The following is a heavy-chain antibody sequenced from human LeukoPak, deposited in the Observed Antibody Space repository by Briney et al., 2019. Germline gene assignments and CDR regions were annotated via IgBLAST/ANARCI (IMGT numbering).Heavy chain of an antibody. CDR3: ARGLGTDYYCYMDV. CDR2: ISVYNGNT. J-gene: IGHJ6*03. V-gene: IGHV1-18*01. CDR1: GYTFTSYS. D-gene: IGHD6-13*01. Sequence: ASVKVSCKASGYTFTSYSINWVRQAPGQGLEWMGWISVYNGNTNYVQKLQGRVTMTTDTSTSTAYMELRSLRSDDTAVYYCARGLGTDYYCYMDVWGKGTTVTVSS.